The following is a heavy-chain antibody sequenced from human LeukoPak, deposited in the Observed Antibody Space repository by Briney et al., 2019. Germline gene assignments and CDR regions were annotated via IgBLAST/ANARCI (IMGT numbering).Heavy chain of an antibody. CDR3: ARDWSDLTTNPPDY. CDR1: GFTFSYHW. CDR2: MKGDGSDR. Sequence: GGSLGLSCAASGFTFSYHWVTWVRQAPGKGLEWVANMKGDGSDRYYLDSVKGRFTISRDNTKNSLYLQMNSLRVEDTAVYYCARDWSDLTTNPPDYWGQGTLVTVSS. V-gene: IGHV3-7*01. J-gene: IGHJ4*02. D-gene: IGHD1-26*01.